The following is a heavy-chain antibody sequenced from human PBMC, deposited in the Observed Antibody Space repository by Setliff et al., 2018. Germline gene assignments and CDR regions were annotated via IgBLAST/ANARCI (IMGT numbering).Heavy chain of an antibody. CDR3: ARGGVQRWLQSHYFDY. D-gene: IGHD5-12*01. V-gene: IGHV4-34*01. Sequence: SETLSLTCAVYGGSFSGYYWSWIRQPPGKGLEWIGEINHSGSTNYNPSLKSRVTISVDTSKSQFSLKLSSVTAADTAVYYCARGGVQRWLQSHYFDYWGQGTLVTVSS. CDR1: GGSFSGYY. J-gene: IGHJ4*02. CDR2: INHSGST.